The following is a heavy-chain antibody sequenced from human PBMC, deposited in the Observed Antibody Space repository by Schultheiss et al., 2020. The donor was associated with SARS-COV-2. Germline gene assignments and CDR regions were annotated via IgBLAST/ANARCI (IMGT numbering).Heavy chain of an antibody. CDR1: GFSLSTSGVG. CDR2: IDWDDDK. J-gene: IGHJ6*02. D-gene: IGHD6-6*01. V-gene: IGHV2-70*12. Sequence: SGPTLVKPTQTLTLTCTFSGFSLSTSGVGVGWIRQPPGKALEWLARIDWDDDKYYSTSLKTRLTISKDTSKNQVVLTMTNMDPVDTATYYCARTTMYSSSSVYYYGMDVWGQGTTVTVSS. CDR3: ARTTMYSSSSVYYYGMDV.